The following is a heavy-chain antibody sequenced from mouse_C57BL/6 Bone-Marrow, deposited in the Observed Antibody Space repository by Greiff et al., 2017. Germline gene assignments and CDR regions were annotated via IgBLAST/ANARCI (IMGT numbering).Heavy chain of an antibody. CDR1: GYAFSSSW. CDR3: ARRGGRWLPFDY. CDR2: IYPGDGDT. Sequence: VQLQQSGPELVKPGASVKISCKASGYAFSSSWMNWVKQRPGKGLEWIGRIYPGDGDTNYNGKFKGKATLTADKSSSTAYMQLSSLTSEDSAVYYCARRGGRWLPFDYWGQGTTLTVSS. D-gene: IGHD2-3*01. J-gene: IGHJ2*01. V-gene: IGHV1-82*01.